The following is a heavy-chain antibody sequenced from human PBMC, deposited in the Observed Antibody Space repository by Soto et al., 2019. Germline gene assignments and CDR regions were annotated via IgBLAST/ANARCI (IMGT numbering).Heavy chain of an antibody. J-gene: IGHJ3*02. Sequence: EVQLVESGGGLVKPGGSLRLSCAASGFTFSNAWMNWVRQAPGKGLEWVGRIKSKTDGGTTDYAAPVKGRFTISRDDSKNTLYLPMNSLKTAVTGVYYCDTETYYYGSEDGFDIWGQGTMVTVSS. CDR2: IKSKTDGGTT. CDR1: GFTFSNAW. CDR3: DTETYYYGSEDGFDI. D-gene: IGHD3-10*01. V-gene: IGHV3-15*07.